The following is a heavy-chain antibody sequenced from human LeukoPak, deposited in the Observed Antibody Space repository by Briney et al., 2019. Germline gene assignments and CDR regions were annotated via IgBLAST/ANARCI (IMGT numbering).Heavy chain of an antibody. D-gene: IGHD6-13*01. CDR3: ARGLAAAGLDFDY. J-gene: IGHJ4*02. CDR1: GFTFSDYY. Sequence: GGSLRLXCAASGFTFSDYYMSWIRQAPGKGLEWVSYISSSGTTIYYADSVKGRFTISRDNAKNSLYLQMNSLRAEDTAVYYCARGLAAAGLDFDYWGQGTLVTVSS. V-gene: IGHV3-11*04. CDR2: ISSSGTTI.